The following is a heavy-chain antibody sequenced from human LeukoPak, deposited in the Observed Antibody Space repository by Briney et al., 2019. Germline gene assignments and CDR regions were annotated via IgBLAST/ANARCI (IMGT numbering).Heavy chain of an antibody. CDR2: INTGKGNT. CDR1: GYTFTDYA. Sequence: ASVKVSCKASGYTFTDYAMHWVRQAPGERLEWMGWINTGKGNTKYSQKFQGRVTITMDTSASTAYMELSSLRSEDTAVYYCATDTQWVYGLAGTGYDYWGQGTLVTVSS. J-gene: IGHJ4*02. CDR3: ATDTQWVYGLAGTGYDY. V-gene: IGHV1-3*04. D-gene: IGHD6-19*01.